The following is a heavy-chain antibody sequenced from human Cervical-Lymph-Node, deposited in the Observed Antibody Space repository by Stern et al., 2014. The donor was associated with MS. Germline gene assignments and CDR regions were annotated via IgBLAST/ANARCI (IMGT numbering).Heavy chain of an antibody. CDR2: IIPIFYTI. CDR1: GGTFNSYA. CDR3: ARNQLRETNRQYYFYGRDL. J-gene: IGHJ6*02. D-gene: IGHD1-14*01. V-gene: IGHV1-69*01. Sequence: QMQLVESGAEVKKPGSSVRVSCKASGGTFNSYAIRWVRQAPGQGLEWMGGIIPIFYTIHYTQQLQVRDTIASDESTTTASIELSSLRSEDTAVYFYARNQLRETNRQYYFYGRDLWGQGTTFTVSS.